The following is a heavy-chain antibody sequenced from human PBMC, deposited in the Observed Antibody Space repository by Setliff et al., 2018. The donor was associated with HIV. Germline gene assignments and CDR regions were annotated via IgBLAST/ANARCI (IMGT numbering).Heavy chain of an antibody. CDR2: IYHSGST. V-gene: IGHV4-38-2*01. CDR1: GYSFSGGYY. Sequence: SETLSLTCAVSGYSFSGGYYWAWIRQPPGKGLEWIGSIYHSGSTYYNPSLKSRVTISVDTSKNQFSLKLSSVTAADTAVYYCASTTYYYDSSGYNSWPLFDYWGQGTLVTVSS. CDR3: ASTTYYYDSSGYNSWPLFDY. J-gene: IGHJ4*02. D-gene: IGHD3-22*01.